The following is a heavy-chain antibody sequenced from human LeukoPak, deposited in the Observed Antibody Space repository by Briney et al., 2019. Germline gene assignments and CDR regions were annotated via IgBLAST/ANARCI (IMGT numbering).Heavy chain of an antibody. CDR3: ARGEDSGYYDYFDY. V-gene: IGHV3-53*01. J-gene: IGHJ4*02. CDR1: GFTVDSNY. CDR2: IYTGGNT. Sequence: GGSLRLSCAASGFTVDSNYLSWVRQAPGKGLEWVSTIYTGGNTYYAASVKGRFTISRDFSKNTVFLHMNSLRAEDTAMYYCARGEDSGYYDYFDYWGQGALVTVSS. D-gene: IGHD3-22*01.